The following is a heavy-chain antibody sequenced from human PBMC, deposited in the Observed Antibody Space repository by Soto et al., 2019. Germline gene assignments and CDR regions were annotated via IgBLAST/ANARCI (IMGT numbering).Heavy chain of an antibody. V-gene: IGHV2-5*02. D-gene: IGHD6-19*01. Sequence: QITLTESGPTLVKPTQTLTLTCTFSGFSFSTSAVGVGWIRQPPGKALEWLALIYWDDDKRYSPFLKSRLTITKDASPNQVVLTLTSMDPVDTGPYYCARLCGAVSGTRYDFAYWGQGTLVTVSS. CDR3: ARLCGAVSGTRYDFAY. CDR1: GFSFSTSAVG. J-gene: IGHJ4*02. CDR2: IYWDDDK.